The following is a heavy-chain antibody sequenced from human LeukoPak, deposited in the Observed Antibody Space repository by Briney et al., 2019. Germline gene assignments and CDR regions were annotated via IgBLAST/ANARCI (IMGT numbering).Heavy chain of an antibody. V-gene: IGHV3-74*01. Sequence: GGSRRLSCAASGFTFSSYWMHWVRQAPGKGLVWVSRITSDGSSTSYADSAKGRFTISRDNAKNTLYLQMNSLRAEDTAVYYCAKDPYSSSYWGQGTLVTVSS. CDR1: GFTFSSYW. J-gene: IGHJ4*02. CDR2: ITSDGSST. CDR3: AKDPYSSSY. D-gene: IGHD6-13*01.